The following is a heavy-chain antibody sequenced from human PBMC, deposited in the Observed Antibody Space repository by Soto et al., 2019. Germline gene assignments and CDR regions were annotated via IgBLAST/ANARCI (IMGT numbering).Heavy chain of an antibody. CDR3: ARAPLSSGSFDY. Sequence: GASVKVSCKASGYTFTSYGISWVRQAPGQGLEWMGWISAYNGNTNYAQKLQGRVTMTIDTSTSTAYMELRSLRSDYTSVYYCARAPLSSGSFDYWGQGTLVTVSS. CDR2: ISAYNGNT. CDR1: GYTFTSYG. D-gene: IGHD1-26*01. V-gene: IGHV1-18*01. J-gene: IGHJ4*02.